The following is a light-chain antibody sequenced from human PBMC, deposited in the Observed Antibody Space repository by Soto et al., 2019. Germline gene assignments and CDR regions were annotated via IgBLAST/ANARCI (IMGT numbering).Light chain of an antibody. CDR1: ESVSRY. J-gene: IGKJ4*01. V-gene: IGKV3-11*01. CDR2: DAS. Sequence: EIVLKQSPATLSLSPGERATLSCRASESVSRYLAWYQQKPGQAPRLLMYDASNRATGIPARFSGSGSGTDFTLTISSLEPEDFVVYYCQQRSNWLFGGGTKVEIK. CDR3: QQRSNWL.